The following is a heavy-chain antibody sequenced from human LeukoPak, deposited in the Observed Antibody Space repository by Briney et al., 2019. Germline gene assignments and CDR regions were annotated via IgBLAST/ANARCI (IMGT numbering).Heavy chain of an antibody. V-gene: IGHV4-30-4*08. Sequence: PSQILSLTCTVSGGSISSGDYYWSWIRQPPGKGLEWIGYIYYSGSTYYNPSLKSRVTISVDTSKNQFSLKLSSVTAADTAVYYCAVNHYCSGGSCSPYYFDYWGQGTLGTVSS. D-gene: IGHD2-15*01. J-gene: IGHJ4*02. CDR3: AVNHYCSGGSCSPYYFDY. CDR1: GGSISSGDYY. CDR2: IYYSGST.